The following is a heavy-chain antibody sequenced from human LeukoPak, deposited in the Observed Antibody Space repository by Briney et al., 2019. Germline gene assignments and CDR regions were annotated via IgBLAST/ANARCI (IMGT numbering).Heavy chain of an antibody. CDR2: ISSSSSYI. Sequence: GGSLRLSCAASGFTFSSYSMNWVRQAPGKGLEWVSSISSSSSYIYYADSVKGRFTISRDNAKNSLYLQMNSLRAEDTALYYCAKDNLYDSSGSGAFDIWGQGTMVTVSS. D-gene: IGHD3-22*01. CDR3: AKDNLYDSSGSGAFDI. CDR1: GFTFSSYS. J-gene: IGHJ3*02. V-gene: IGHV3-21*04.